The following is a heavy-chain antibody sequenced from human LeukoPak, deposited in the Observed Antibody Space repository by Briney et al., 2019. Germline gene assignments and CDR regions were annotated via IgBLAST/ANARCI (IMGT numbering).Heavy chain of an antibody. Sequence: GVSLRLSCVASGFSFDSYWMNWVRQAPGKGLEWVSYISSSGSTIYYADSVKGRFTISRDNAKNSLYLQMNSLRAEDTAVYYCARVRGAPKLGYYMDVWGKGTTVTVSS. V-gene: IGHV3-48*04. CDR1: GFSFDSYW. D-gene: IGHD3-3*02. CDR3: ARVRGAPKLGYYMDV. J-gene: IGHJ6*03. CDR2: ISSSGSTI.